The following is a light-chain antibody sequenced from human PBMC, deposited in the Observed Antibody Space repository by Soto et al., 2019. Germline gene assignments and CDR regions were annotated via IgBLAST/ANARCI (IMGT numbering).Light chain of an antibody. Sequence: EIVLTRSTSTLSLSSGGRATLSYRYSQSVSINYLVWYQQKPGLAPRLLMYHVSKRFTGTPDRFSGSGSGTDFTLSIARLEPEDSAVYYCQQFGASLTFGGGTKVHIK. CDR3: QQFGASLT. V-gene: IGKV3D-20*01. CDR1: QSVSINY. CDR2: HVS. J-gene: IGKJ4*01.